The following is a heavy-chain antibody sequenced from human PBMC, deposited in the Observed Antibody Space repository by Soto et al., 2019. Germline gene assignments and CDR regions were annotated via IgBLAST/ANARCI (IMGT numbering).Heavy chain of an antibody. Sequence: QVQLVQSGAEVKKPGASVKVSCKASGYTFTSYYMHWVRQAPGQGLEWMGIINPSGGSTSYAQKFQGRVTMTRDTSTSTVYMELISLRSEDTAVYYCAREGGIAARAYYYYGMDVWGQGTTVTVSS. CDR1: GYTFTSYY. D-gene: IGHD6-6*01. CDR3: AREGGIAARAYYYYGMDV. V-gene: IGHV1-46*01. CDR2: INPSGGST. J-gene: IGHJ6*02.